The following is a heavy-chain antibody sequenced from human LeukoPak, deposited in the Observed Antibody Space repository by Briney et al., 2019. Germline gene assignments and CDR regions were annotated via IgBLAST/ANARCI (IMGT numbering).Heavy chain of an antibody. CDR1: GFSFSSYS. CDR3: IGYCSGGSCVY. J-gene: IGHJ4*02. Sequence: GGSLRLSCAASGFSFSSYSMNWVRQAPGKGLEWVSSISSSSSYIYYADSVKGRFTISRDNTKNSLYLQMNSLRAEDTAVYYCIGYCSGGSCVYWGQGTLVTVSS. V-gene: IGHV3-21*01. D-gene: IGHD2-15*01. CDR2: ISSSSSYI.